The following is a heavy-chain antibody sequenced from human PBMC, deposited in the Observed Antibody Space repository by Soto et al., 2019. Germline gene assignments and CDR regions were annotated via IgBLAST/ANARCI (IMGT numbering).Heavy chain of an antibody. CDR3: ARGSPRHCSGGSCQTSWFDP. CDR1: GGSISSYY. CDR2: IYYSGST. J-gene: IGHJ5*02. D-gene: IGHD2-15*01. Sequence: SETLSLTCTVSGGSISSYYWSWIRQPPGKGLEWIGYIYYSGSTNYNPSLKSRVTISVDTSKNQFSLKLSSVTAADTAVYYCARGSPRHCSGGSCQTSWFDPWGQGTLVTVSS. V-gene: IGHV4-59*01.